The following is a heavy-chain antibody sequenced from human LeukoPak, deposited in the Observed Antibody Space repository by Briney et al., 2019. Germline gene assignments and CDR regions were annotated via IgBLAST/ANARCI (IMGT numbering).Heavy chain of an antibody. CDR2: ISYDGSNK. CDR3: AKNSGAAAWVDY. J-gene: IGHJ4*02. D-gene: IGHD6-13*01. CDR1: GFTFSSDG. Sequence: PGRSLRLSCAASGFTFSSDGMHWVRQAPGKGLECVAVISYDGSNKYYADSVKGRFTISRDNSKNTLYPQMNSLRAEDTAVYYCAKNSGAAAWVDYWGQGTLVTVSS. V-gene: IGHV3-30*18.